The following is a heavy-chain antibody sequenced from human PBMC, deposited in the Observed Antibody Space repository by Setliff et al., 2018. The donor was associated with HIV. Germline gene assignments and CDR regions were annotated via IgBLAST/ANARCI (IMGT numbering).Heavy chain of an antibody. CDR3: ARGTLNYLDY. CDR2: VYYRGST. D-gene: IGHD2-8*01. V-gene: IGHV4-38-2*02. Sequence: ETLSLTCTVSGYSISSGYYWGWIRQTAGKGLEWIGNVYYRGSTKYNPSLKSRVTLSVDTSKNQFDLKVNSVTAADTAVYYCARGTLNYLDYWGQGALVTVSS. J-gene: IGHJ4*02. CDR1: GYSISSGYY.